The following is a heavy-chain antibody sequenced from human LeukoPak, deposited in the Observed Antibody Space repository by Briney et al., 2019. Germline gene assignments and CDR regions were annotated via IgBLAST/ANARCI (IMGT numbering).Heavy chain of an antibody. CDR1: GFDFSSNW. D-gene: IGHD1-26*01. V-gene: IGHV3-74*01. CDR3: ASSGSYRFDY. Sequence: PGGSLRLSCAASGFDFSSNWMHWVRHAPGQGLVWVSRIKGDGISTNYADSVKGRFTISRDIAKNTLYLQMNSLRAEDTGVYYCASSGSYRFDYWGQGTLVTVSS. CDR2: IKGDGIST. J-gene: IGHJ4*02.